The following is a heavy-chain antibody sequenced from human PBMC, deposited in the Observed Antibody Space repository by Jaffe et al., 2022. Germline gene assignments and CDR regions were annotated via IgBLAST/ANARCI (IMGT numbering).Heavy chain of an antibody. CDR2: ISSSSSTI. V-gene: IGHV3-48*01. D-gene: IGHD2-2*01. J-gene: IGHJ5*02. CDR3: AREAVPADRRNWFDP. Sequence: EVQLVESGGGLVQPGGSLRLSCAASGFTFSSYSMNWVRQAPGKGLEWVSYISSSSSTIYYADSVKGRFTISRDNAKNSLYLQMNSLRAEDTAVYYCAREAVPADRRNWFDPWGQGTLVTVSS. CDR1: GFTFSSYS.